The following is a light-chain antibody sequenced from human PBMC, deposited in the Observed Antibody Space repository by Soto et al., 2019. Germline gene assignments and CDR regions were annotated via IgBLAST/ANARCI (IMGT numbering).Light chain of an antibody. CDR1: SSDVGSYNL. J-gene: IGLJ1*01. Sequence: QSVLTQPASVSWSPGQSITISCTGTSSDVGSYNLVSWYQQHPGKAPKLMIYEGSKRPSGVSNRFSGSKSGNTASLTISGLQAEDEADYYCCSDAGSYVFGTGTKLTVL. CDR3: CSDAGSYV. V-gene: IGLV2-23*01. CDR2: EGS.